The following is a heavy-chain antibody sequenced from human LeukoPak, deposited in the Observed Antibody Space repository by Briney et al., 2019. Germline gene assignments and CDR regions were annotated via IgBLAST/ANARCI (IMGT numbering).Heavy chain of an antibody. D-gene: IGHD3-22*01. V-gene: IGHV1-69*04. CDR1: GGTFNSYA. Sequence: SVKVSCKASGGTFNSYAISWVRQAPGQGLEWMGRIIPILGIANYAQKFQGRVTITADKSTSTAYMELSSLRSEDTAVYYCARANYYDSSGYLNWGQGTLVTVSS. CDR2: IIPILGIA. CDR3: ARANYYDSSGYLN. J-gene: IGHJ1*01.